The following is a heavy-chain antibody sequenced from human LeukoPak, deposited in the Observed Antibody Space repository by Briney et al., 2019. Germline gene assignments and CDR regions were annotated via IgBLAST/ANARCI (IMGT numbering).Heavy chain of an antibody. V-gene: IGHV3-21*03. CDR3: TRGTRGYSYGWRKMGYYDYYYMDV. CDR1: GFTFSSYS. Sequence: PGGSPRLSCAASGFTFSSYSMNWVRQAPGKGLEWVSSISSSSSYIYYADSVKGRFTISRDNAKNSLYLQMNSLKTEDTAVYYCTRGTRGYSYGWRKMGYYDYYYMDVWGKGTTVTISS. CDR2: ISSSSSYI. D-gene: IGHD5-18*01. J-gene: IGHJ6*03.